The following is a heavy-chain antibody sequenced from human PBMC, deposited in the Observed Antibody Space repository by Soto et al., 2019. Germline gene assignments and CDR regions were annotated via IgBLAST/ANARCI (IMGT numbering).Heavy chain of an antibody. CDR1: GFTVSNNY. CDR3: AREASGSGWWSQGSFES. V-gene: IGHV3-66*01. J-gene: IGHJ4*02. D-gene: IGHD6-19*01. Sequence: EVHLVEPGGGLVQPGGSLRLSCAASGFTVSNNYMSWVRQAPGKRLEWVSSLYSSGSTYYADSVKGRFTVSRDISENTLYLQMNSLRVEDTAVYYCAREASGSGWWSQGSFESWGQGTLVTVSS. CDR2: LYSSGST.